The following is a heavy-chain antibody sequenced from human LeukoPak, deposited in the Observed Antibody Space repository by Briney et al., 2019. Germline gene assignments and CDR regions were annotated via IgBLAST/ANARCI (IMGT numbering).Heavy chain of an antibody. Sequence: SVTLSCKASGGTFSSYAISWVRQAPGQGLEWMGGIIPIFGTANYAHKFQGRVTITADESTCTAYMELSSLRSEDTAVYYCASTTVTTPEHFQHWGQGTLVTASS. CDR2: IIPIFGTA. J-gene: IGHJ1*01. V-gene: IGHV1-69*01. CDR1: GGTFSSYA. D-gene: IGHD4-17*01. CDR3: ASTTVTTPEHFQH.